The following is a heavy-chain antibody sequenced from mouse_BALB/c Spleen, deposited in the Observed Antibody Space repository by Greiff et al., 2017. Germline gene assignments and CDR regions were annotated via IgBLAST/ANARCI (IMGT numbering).Heavy chain of an antibody. CDR2: IDPSDSYT. CDR1: GYTFTSYW. D-gene: IGHD1-2*01. CDR3: ANYYGDAWCAY. Sequence: QVQLQQPGAELVKPGASVKLSCKASGYTFTSYWMHWVKQRPGQGLEWIGEIDPSDSYTNYNQKFKGKATLTVDKSSSTAYMQLSSLTSEDSAVYYCANYYGDAWCAYWGQGTLVTVSA. J-gene: IGHJ3*01. V-gene: IGHV1-69*02.